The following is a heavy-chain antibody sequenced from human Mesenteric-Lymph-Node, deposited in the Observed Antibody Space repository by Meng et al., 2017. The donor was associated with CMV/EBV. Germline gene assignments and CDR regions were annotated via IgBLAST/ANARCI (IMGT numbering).Heavy chain of an antibody. CDR3: ARLATTVTITHPDY. CDR1: GYSFTSYW. D-gene: IGHD4-11*01. J-gene: IGHJ4*02. V-gene: IGHV5-51*01. Sequence: SGYSFTSYWIGWVRQMPGKGLEWMGIIYPGDSDTRYSPSFQGQVTISADKSISTAYLQWSSLKASDTAMYYCARLATTVTITHPDYWGQGTLVTVSS. CDR2: IYPGDSDT.